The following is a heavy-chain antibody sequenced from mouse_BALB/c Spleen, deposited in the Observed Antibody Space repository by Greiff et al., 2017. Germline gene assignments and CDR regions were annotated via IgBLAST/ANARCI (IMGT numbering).Heavy chain of an antibody. J-gene: IGHJ3*01. CDR1: GFTFSSYG. CDR3: ARGGVRQGWFAY. V-gene: IGHV5-6-3*01. CDR2: INSNGGST. Sequence: VQLKESGGGLVQPGGSLKLSCAASGFTFSSYGMSWVRQTPDKRLELVATINSNGGSTYYPDSVKGRFTISRGNAKNTLYLQMSSLKSEDTAMYYCARGGVRQGWFAYWGQGTLVTVSA. D-gene: IGHD2-14*01.